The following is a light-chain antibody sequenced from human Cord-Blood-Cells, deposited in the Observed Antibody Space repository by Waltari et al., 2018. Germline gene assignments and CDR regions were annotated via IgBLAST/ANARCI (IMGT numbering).Light chain of an antibody. CDR1: QSISSY. Sequence: DIQMTQSPSSLSASVGDRVTITCRASQSISSYLNWYQQKPGKAPKRLIYAASSLQSGVPSRFSGSGSGTDFTLTISSLQPEDFATYYCQQSYSTPYSFGQVTKLDIK. CDR3: QQSYSTPYS. CDR2: AAS. J-gene: IGKJ2*03. V-gene: IGKV1-39*01.